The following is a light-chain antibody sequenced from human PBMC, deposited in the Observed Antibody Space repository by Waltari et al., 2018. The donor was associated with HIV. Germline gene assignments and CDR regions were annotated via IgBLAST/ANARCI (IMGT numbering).Light chain of an antibody. Sequence: QSVLTQPPSVSGAPGQRVTISCTGSSSHIGAGYDVHWYQQHPGTAPKRLICDNSNRPSGVPDRSSGAKSGTSASLAISGRQAEDEADYYCQSYDSSLRVFGGGTKLTVL. CDR1: SSHIGAGYD. CDR3: QSYDSSLRV. CDR2: DNS. V-gene: IGLV1-40*01. J-gene: IGLJ3*02.